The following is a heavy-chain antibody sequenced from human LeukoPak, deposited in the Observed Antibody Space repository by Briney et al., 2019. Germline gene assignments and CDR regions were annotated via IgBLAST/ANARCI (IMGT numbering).Heavy chain of an antibody. Sequence: SETLSLTCTVSGGSISSYYWSWIRQPPGKGLEWIGYIYYSGSTNYNPSLKSRVTISVDTSKNQFSLKLSSVTAADTAVYYCAGGEDYGGNSVRFDTWGQGTLVTVSS. CDR2: IYYSGST. CDR3: AGGEDYGGNSVRFDT. V-gene: IGHV4-59*08. D-gene: IGHD4-23*01. CDR1: GGSISSYY. J-gene: IGHJ5*02.